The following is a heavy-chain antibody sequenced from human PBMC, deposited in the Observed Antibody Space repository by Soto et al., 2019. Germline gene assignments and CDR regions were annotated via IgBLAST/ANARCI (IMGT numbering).Heavy chain of an antibody. V-gene: IGHV3-33*01. Sequence: QVQLVESGGGVVQPGRSLRLSCAASGFTFSSYGMHWVRQAPGKGLEWVAVIWYDGSNKYYADSVKGRFTISRDNSNNTLYLQMNSLRAEDTAVYYCARGRISPKAYFDYWGQGTLVTVSS. CDR2: IWYDGSNK. D-gene: IGHD2-15*01. CDR1: GFTFSSYG. J-gene: IGHJ4*02. CDR3: ARGRISPKAYFDY.